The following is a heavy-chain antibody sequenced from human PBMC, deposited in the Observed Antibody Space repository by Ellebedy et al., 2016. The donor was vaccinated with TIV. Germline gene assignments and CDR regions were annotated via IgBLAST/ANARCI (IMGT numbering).Heavy chain of an antibody. D-gene: IGHD3-22*01. Sequence: GESLKISCAASGFTFSPYAMAWVRQAPGKGLEWVSTISNTGSRTYYADSVEGRFIISRDNSKKTLYLQMNSLRAEDTAIYYCAKGRGGGSDSSAPRYYFDSWGLGTLVTVSS. CDR3: AKGRGGGSDSSAPRYYFDS. J-gene: IGHJ4*02. CDR2: ISNTGSRT. V-gene: IGHV3-23*01. CDR1: GFTFSPYA.